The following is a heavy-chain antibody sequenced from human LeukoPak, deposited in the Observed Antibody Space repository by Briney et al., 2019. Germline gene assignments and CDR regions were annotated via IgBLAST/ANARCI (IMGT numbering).Heavy chain of an antibody. CDR2: IYYSGST. CDR1: GGSISSSSYY. CDR3: AREAGRWSTTTLLDY. D-gene: IGHD4-23*01. V-gene: IGHV4-39*07. Sequence: PSETLSLTCTVSGGSISSSSYYWGWIRQPPGKGLEWIGSIYYSGSTYYNPSLKSRVTISVDTSKNQFSLKLSSVTAADTAVYYCAREAGRWSTTTLLDYWGQGTLVTVSS. J-gene: IGHJ4*02.